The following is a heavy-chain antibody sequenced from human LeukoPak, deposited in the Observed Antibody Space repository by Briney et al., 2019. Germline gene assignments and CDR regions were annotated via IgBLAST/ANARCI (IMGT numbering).Heavy chain of an antibody. CDR2: IYPGDSDT. Sequence: GESLKISCKGSGYSFTSYWIGWVRQMPGKGLGWMGIIYPGDSDTRYSPSFQGQVTISADKSISTAYLQWSSLKASDTAMYYCARQGYCSGGSCYTSPSFDYWGQGTLVTVSS. V-gene: IGHV5-51*01. J-gene: IGHJ4*02. CDR1: GYSFTSYW. CDR3: ARQGYCSGGSCYTSPSFDY. D-gene: IGHD2-15*01.